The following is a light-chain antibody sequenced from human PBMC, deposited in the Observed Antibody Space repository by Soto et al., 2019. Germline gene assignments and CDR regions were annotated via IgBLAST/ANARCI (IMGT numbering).Light chain of an antibody. CDR3: QFYDSSLSDYG. CDR1: SSNIGAGSD. V-gene: IGLV1-40*01. CDR2: GNS. J-gene: IGLJ1*01. Sequence: QSVLTQAPSVSGAPGQRVTISCTGSSSNIGAGSDVHWYQQLPGTAPNLLIYGNSNRPSGVPDRFSGSKSGTSASLAITGLQAEDEADYYCQFYDSSLSDYGFRSGTKVTVL.